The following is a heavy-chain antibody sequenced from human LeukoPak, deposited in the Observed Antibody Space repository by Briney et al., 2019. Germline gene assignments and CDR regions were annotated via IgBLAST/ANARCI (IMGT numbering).Heavy chain of an antibody. CDR1: GFTFSSYW. CDR2: INSDGSST. Sequence: GGSLRLSCAASGFTFSSYWMHWVRQAPGKGLVWVSRINSDGSSTSYGDSVKGRFTISRDNAKNTLYLQMNSLRAEDTAVYYCARSPRGRYFDWLLSYSDYWGQGTLVTVSS. CDR3: ARSPRGRYFDWLLSYSDY. D-gene: IGHD3-9*01. J-gene: IGHJ4*02. V-gene: IGHV3-74*01.